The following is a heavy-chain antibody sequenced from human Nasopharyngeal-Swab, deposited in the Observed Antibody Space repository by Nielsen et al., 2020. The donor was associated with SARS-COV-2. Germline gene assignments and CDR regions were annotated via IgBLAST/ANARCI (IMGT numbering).Heavy chain of an antibody. V-gene: IGHV3-13*04. CDR2: IGTAGDT. CDR3: AREGLEQRVFDY. D-gene: IGHD1/OR15-1a*01. J-gene: IGHJ4*02. CDR1: GFTFSSYS. Sequence: GGSLRLSCAASGFTFSSYSMNWVRQATGKGLEWVSAIGTAGDTYYPGSVKGRFTISRENAKNSLYLQMNSLRAGDTAVYYCAREGLEQRVFDYWGQGTPVTVSS.